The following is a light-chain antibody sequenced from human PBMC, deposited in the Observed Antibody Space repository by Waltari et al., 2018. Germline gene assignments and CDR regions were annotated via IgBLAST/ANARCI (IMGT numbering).Light chain of an antibody. Sequence: DIVMTQTPLSLPVTPGEPASISCRSSQSLLHSNGYTYLFWYLQKPGQSPQLLIYLVSNRASGVPERFSGSGSGTDFTLIISRVEAEDVGVYYCMQGIQLPWTFGQGTKVEIK. CDR2: LVS. V-gene: IGKV2D-29*02. CDR1: QSLLHSNGYTY. J-gene: IGKJ1*01. CDR3: MQGIQLPWT.